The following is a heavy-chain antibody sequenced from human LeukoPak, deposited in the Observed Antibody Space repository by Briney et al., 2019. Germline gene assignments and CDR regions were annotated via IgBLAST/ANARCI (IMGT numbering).Heavy chain of an antibody. CDR1: GFTFSTYA. CDR3: ARDPYYYDSSGYLLPYYFDY. CDR2: ISYDGSNK. V-gene: IGHV3-30-3*01. D-gene: IGHD3-22*01. J-gene: IGHJ4*02. Sequence: GGSLRLSCAASGFTFSTYAMRWVRQAPGKGLERVAVISYDGSNKYYADSVKGRFTISRDNSKNTLYLQMNSLRPEDTAVYHCARDPYYYDSSGYLLPYYFDYWGQGTLVTVSS.